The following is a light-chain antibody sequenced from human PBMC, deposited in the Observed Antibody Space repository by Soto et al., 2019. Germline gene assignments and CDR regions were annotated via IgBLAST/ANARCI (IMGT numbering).Light chain of an antibody. CDR2: RND. CDR1: SSNIGAGYD. CDR3: AAWDDSLSGRV. V-gene: IGLV1-47*01. J-gene: IGLJ2*01. Sequence: QSVLTQPPSVSGAPGQRVTISCTGSSSNIGAGYDVHWYQQLPGTAPKLLMYRNDQRPSGVPDRFSGSKSGTSASLAISGLRYEDEADYYCAAWDDSLSGRVFGGGTKLTVL.